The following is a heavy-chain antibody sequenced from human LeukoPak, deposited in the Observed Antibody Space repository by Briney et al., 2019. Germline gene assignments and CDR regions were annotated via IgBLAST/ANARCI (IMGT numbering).Heavy chain of an antibody. CDR2: IYYSGST. J-gene: IGHJ1*01. CDR1: GGSISSYY. CDR3: VREKLYTSSWGFQH. D-gene: IGHD6-13*01. Sequence: PSETLSLTCTVSGGSISSYYWSWIRQPPGKGLEWIGYIYYSGSTNYNPSLKSRVTISVDTSNNLFFLNLTSVTAADTAVYFCVREKLYTSSWGFQHWGQGTLVSVSS. V-gene: IGHV4-59*12.